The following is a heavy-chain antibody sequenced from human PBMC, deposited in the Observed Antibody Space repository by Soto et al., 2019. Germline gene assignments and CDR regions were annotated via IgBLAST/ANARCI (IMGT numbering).Heavy chain of an antibody. Sequence: GGSLRLSCAASGFTLGIYAMSWVLQAPGKGLEWVSSIAGSGGGIYYADSVKGRFTISRDNAKNSLYLQMNSLRAEDTAVYYCARALVSTPHSGWDHFDYWGQGTLVTVSS. J-gene: IGHJ4*02. CDR3: ARALVSTPHSGWDHFDY. D-gene: IGHD6-19*01. CDR2: IAGSGGGI. CDR1: GFTLGIYA. V-gene: IGHV3-21*01.